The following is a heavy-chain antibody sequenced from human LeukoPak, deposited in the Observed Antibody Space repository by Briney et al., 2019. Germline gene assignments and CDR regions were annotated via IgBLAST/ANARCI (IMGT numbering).Heavy chain of an antibody. CDR2: ISYDGSNK. CDR3: ARPRRDIVVVPAANY. V-gene: IGHV3-30-3*01. D-gene: IGHD2-2*01. CDR1: GFTFSSYA. J-gene: IGHJ4*02. Sequence: GGSLRLSCAASGFTFSSYAMHWVRQAPGKGLEWVAVISYDGSNKYYADSVKGRFTVSRDNSKNTLYLQMNSLRAEDTAVYYCARPRRDIVVVPAANYWGQGTLVTVSS.